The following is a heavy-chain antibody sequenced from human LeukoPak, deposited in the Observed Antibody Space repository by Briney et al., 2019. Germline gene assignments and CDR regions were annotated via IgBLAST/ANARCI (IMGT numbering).Heavy chain of an antibody. D-gene: IGHD6-6*01. CDR3: AKVRWDSSSSYYFDY. J-gene: IGHJ4*02. Sequence: GGSLRLSSAAPGFTFSSFAMSSGRQAPGEGLEWVSAISGSGGSTYYADSVRGRFTISRDNSKNTLYLQMNSLRAEDTAVYYCAKVRWDSSSSYYFDYWGQGTLVTVSS. V-gene: IGHV3-23*01. CDR2: ISGSGGST. CDR1: GFTFSSFA.